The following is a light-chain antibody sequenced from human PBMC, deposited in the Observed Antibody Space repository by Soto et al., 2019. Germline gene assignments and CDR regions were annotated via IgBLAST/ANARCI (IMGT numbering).Light chain of an antibody. Sequence: DIQMTQSPSSLSASVGDRVTITCRASQSITNNLNWYQQKAGKAPRLLIYAASSLQNGVPSSFSGSGSGTDFTVGIRSLPPEDFENYSCQVAYSAPFSFGQGTKLEIK. V-gene: IGKV1-39*01. CDR2: AAS. CDR1: QSITNN. J-gene: IGKJ2*01. CDR3: QVAYSAPFS.